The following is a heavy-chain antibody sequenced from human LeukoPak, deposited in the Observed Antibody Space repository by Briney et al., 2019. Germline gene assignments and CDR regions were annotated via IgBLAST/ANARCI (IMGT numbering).Heavy chain of an antibody. CDR3: ARGLRVAAAGTLYYYYYYGMDV. D-gene: IGHD6-13*01. J-gene: IGHJ6*02. CDR2: INHSGST. CDR1: GGSFSGYY. Sequence: PSETLSLTCAAYGGSFSGYYWSWIRQPPGKGLEWIGEINHSGSTNYNPSLKSRVTISVDASKNQFSLKLSSVTAADTAVYYCARGLRVAAAGTLYYYYYYGMDVWGQGTTVTVSS. V-gene: IGHV4-34*01.